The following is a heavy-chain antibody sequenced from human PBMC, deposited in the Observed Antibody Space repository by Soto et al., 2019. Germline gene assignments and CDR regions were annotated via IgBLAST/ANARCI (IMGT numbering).Heavy chain of an antibody. J-gene: IGHJ4*02. CDR2: IYTSGDT. CDR1: GDSISTSY. Sequence: KTSETLSLTCSVSGDSISTSYWNWIRQPAGKGLEWIGRIYTSGDTNYNPSLESRLSLSVDTSKNQFSLKLSSVTAADTAVYYCARESTRTEAGPTPYYIDFWGQGTLVTVS. CDR3: ARESTRTEAGPTPYYIDF. D-gene: IGHD6-19*01. V-gene: IGHV4-4*07.